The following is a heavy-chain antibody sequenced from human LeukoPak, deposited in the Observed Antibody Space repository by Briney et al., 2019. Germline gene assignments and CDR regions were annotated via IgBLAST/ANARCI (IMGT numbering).Heavy chain of an antibody. J-gene: IGHJ4*02. CDR2: IIPIFGTA. CDR1: GGTLSSYA. Sequence: GASVKVSCKASGGTLSSYAISWVRQAPGQGFEWMGGIIPIFGTANYAQKFQGRVTITTDESTSTAYMELSSLRSEDTAVYYCATQGEKTHQSSGGSCYSLDYWGQGTLVTVSS. CDR3: ATQGEKTHQSSGGSCYSLDY. V-gene: IGHV1-69*05. D-gene: IGHD2-15*01.